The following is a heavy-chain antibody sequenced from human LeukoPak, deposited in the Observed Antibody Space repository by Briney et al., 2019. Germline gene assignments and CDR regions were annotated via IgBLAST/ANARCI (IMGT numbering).Heavy chain of an antibody. J-gene: IGHJ5*02. Sequence: HPGGPLRLSCAASGFTFSSYGMHWVRQAPGKGLEWVAFIRYDGSNKYYADSVKGRFTISRDNSKNTLYLQMNSLRAEDTAVYYCARDRRETMITFGGVMTARWFDPWGQGTLVTVSS. CDR1: GFTFSSYG. V-gene: IGHV3-30*02. CDR3: ARDRRETMITFGGVMTARWFDP. D-gene: IGHD3-16*01. CDR2: IRYDGSNK.